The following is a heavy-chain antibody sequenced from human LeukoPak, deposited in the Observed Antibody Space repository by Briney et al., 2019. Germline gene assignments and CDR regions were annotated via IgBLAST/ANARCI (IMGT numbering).Heavy chain of an antibody. J-gene: IGHJ4*02. CDR1: GCSISSYY. CDR3: ARQMSGSSGLDY. D-gene: IGHD6-19*01. V-gene: IGHV4-59*08. CDR2: IYYRGST. Sequence: SETLSLTCTVSGCSISSYYWSWLPQPPGKGLEWIGYIYYRGSTNYNPSLKSRVTISVDTSKNQFSLRLGSVTAADTAVYYCARQMSGSSGLDYLGQGTLVTVSS.